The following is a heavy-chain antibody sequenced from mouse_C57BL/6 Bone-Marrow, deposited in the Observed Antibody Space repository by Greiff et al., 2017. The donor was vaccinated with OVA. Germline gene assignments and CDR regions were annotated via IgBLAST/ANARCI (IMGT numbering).Heavy chain of an antibody. J-gene: IGHJ1*03. CDR1: GYTFTSYG. Sequence: QVHVKQSGAELARPGASVKLSCKASGYTFTSYGISWVKQRTGQGLEWIGEIYPRSGNTYYNEKFKGKATLTADKSSSTAYMELRSLTSEDSAVYFCARGLGPHWYFDVWGTGTTVTVSS. CDR3: ARGLGPHWYFDV. D-gene: IGHD4-1*01. CDR2: IYPRSGNT. V-gene: IGHV1-81*01.